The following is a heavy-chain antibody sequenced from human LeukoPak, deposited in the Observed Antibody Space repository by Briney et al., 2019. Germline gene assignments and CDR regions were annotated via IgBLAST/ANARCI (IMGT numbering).Heavy chain of an antibody. CDR3: ASGEGYCSSTSCYAEIPGFDY. V-gene: IGHV4-38-2*01. Sequence: SETLSLTCAVSGYSISSGYYWGWIRQPPGKGLEWIGSIYHSGSTYYNPSLKSRVTISVDTSKNQFSLKLSSVTAADTAVYYCASGEGYCSSTSCYAEIPGFDYWGQETLVTVSS. J-gene: IGHJ4*02. D-gene: IGHD2-2*01. CDR1: GYSISSGYY. CDR2: IYHSGST.